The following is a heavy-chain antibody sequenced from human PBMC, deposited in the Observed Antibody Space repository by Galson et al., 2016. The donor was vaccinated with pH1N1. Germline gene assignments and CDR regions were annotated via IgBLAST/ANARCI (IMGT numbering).Heavy chain of an antibody. J-gene: IGHJ5*02. Sequence: CAISGDSVSSNSAAWNWIRQSPSRGLEWLRRTCYRSKWYNDYGVSVKSRITINPDTSKNQFSLQLNSVTPEDTAVYYCARERGGATVHRWFDPWGQGVLVTVSS. V-gene: IGHV6-1*01. CDR2: TCYRSKWYN. CDR1: GDSVSSNSAA. D-gene: IGHD4-11*01. CDR3: ARERGGATVHRWFDP.